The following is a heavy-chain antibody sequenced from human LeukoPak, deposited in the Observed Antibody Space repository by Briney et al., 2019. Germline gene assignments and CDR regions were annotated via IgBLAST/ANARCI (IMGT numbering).Heavy chain of an antibody. CDR3: ARQGYCSSTSCYGGGYYYYGMDV. Sequence: SVKVSCKASGGTFSSYAISWVRQAPGQGLEWMGGIIPIFGTANYAQKFQGRVTIAADESTSTAYMELSSLRSEDTAVYYCARQGYCSSTSCYGGGYYYYGMDVWGKGTTVTVSS. CDR1: GGTFSSYA. CDR2: IIPIFGTA. V-gene: IGHV1-69*13. D-gene: IGHD2-2*01. J-gene: IGHJ6*04.